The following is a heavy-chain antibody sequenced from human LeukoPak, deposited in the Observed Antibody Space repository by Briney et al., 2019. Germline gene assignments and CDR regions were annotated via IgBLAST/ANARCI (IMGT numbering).Heavy chain of an antibody. CDR1: GYSISTGYF. CDR3: ARDHDVWVAPSFDY. J-gene: IGHJ4*02. CDR2: ISRGAGT. V-gene: IGHV4-38-2*02. Sequence: SGTLSLTCTVSGYSISTGYFWAWIRQPPGKGLEWIGSISRGAGTYYSPSLKSRVTMSLDTSKNQFSVNLNSVTAADTAVYYCARDHDVWVAPSFDYWGQGNLVSVSS. D-gene: IGHD5-12*01.